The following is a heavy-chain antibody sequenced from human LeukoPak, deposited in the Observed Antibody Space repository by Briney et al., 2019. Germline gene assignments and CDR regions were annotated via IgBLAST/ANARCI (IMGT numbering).Heavy chain of an antibody. Sequence: ASVKVSCKASGYTFTSYGISWVRQAPGQGLEWMGWISAYNGNTNYAQKLQGRVTMTTDTSTSTAYMELRSLRSDDTAVYYCARPERQQLYPGAWFDPWGQGTLVTVSS. CDR2: ISAYNGNT. V-gene: IGHV1-18*01. J-gene: IGHJ5*02. CDR1: GYTFTSYG. D-gene: IGHD6-13*01. CDR3: ARPERQQLYPGAWFDP.